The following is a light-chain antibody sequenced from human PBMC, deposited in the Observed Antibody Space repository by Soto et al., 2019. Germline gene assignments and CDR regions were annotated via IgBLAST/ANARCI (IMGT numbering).Light chain of an antibody. CDR2: GNS. J-gene: IGLJ1*01. V-gene: IGLV1-40*01. Sequence: QSVLTQPPSVSGAPGQRVTISCTGSSSNIGAGYDVHWYQQLPGTAPKLLIYGNSNRPSGVPDRFSGSKSGTSASLAITGLXXEXXXXYYCQSYDSSLSGLVFGTGTKVTVL. CDR1: SSNIGAGYD. CDR3: QSYDSSLSGLV.